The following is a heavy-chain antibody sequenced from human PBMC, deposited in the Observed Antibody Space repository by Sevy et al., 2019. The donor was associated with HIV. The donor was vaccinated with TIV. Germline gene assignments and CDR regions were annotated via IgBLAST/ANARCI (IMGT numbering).Heavy chain of an antibody. CDR3: AKDEGAAGLGSFDY. D-gene: IGHD6-13*01. CDR1: GFIFSSYG. CDR2: IWYDGSNK. J-gene: IGHJ4*02. Sequence: GGSLRLSCAASGFIFSSYGMHWVRQAPGKGLEWVAIIWYDGSNKYYVDSVKGRFTNSRDNSKNKVYLHMNSLRAEDTAIYYCAKDEGAAGLGSFDYWGQGTLVTVSS. V-gene: IGHV3-33*06.